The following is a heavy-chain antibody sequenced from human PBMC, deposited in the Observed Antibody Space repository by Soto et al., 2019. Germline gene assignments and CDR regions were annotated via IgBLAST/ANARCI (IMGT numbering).Heavy chain of an antibody. Sequence: SETLSLTCTVSGGSISSCGYYWSWIRQHPGKGLEWIGYIYYSGSTYYNPSLKSRVTISVDTSKNQFSLKLSSVTAADTAVYYCARAYGSGYMDVWGQGTTVTVSS. CDR3: ARAYGSGYMDV. J-gene: IGHJ6*02. D-gene: IGHD3-10*01. CDR1: GGSISSCGYY. V-gene: IGHV4-31*03. CDR2: IYYSGST.